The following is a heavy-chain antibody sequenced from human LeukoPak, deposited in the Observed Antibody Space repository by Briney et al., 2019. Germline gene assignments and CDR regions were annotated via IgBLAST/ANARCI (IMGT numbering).Heavy chain of an antibody. V-gene: IGHV3-30*04. CDR1: GFTFSSYA. D-gene: IGHD5-12*01. CDR3: ARAGRDGYNLIDY. CDR2: ISGDGTDK. Sequence: PGGSLRLSCAASGFTFSSYAMSWVRQAPGKGLGSLAVISGDGTDKYYADSVKGRFTISRDNSKNTLYLQMNSLRGEDTAVYYCARAGRDGYNLIDYWGQGTLVTVSS. J-gene: IGHJ4*02.